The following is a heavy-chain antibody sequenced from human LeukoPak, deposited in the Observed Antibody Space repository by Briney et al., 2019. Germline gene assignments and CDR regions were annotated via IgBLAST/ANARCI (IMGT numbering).Heavy chain of an antibody. J-gene: IGHJ4*02. D-gene: IGHD6-19*01. Sequence: GGSLRLSCAASGFTFSNAWMSWVRQAPGKGLEWVGRIKSKTDGGTTDYAAPVKGGFTISRDDSKNTLYLQMNSLKTEDTAVYYCARDYYSSGDYWGQGTLVTVSS. CDR1: GFTFSNAW. CDR2: IKSKTDGGTT. V-gene: IGHV3-15*01. CDR3: ARDYYSSGDY.